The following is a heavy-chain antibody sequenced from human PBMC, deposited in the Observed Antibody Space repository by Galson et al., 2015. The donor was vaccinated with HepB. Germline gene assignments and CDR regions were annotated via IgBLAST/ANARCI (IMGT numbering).Heavy chain of an antibody. CDR3: ARDAAVAGDC. CDR2: IDPKTGGT. CDR1: GYTFTGYY. J-gene: IGHJ4*02. V-gene: IGHV1-2*06. Sequence: SVKVSCKASGYTFTGYYMHWVRQAPGQGLEWMGRIDPKTGGTIYAQKFQGRITMTRDTSISTAYMELSSLRSDDTAIYYCARDAAVAGDCWGQGTLVTVSS. D-gene: IGHD6-19*01.